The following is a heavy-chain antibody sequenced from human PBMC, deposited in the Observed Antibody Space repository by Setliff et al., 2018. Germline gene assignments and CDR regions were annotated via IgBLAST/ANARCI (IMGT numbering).Heavy chain of an antibody. CDR1: GATFSSYG. Sequence: GASVKVSCKASGATFSSYGISWVRQAPGQGLEWMGGTIPMFGTTEYAQKFQGRLTIITDESTNTAFMQLSSLRSDDTAVYYCVRDGVDRRSSTDYRYYMDVWGKGTTVTVSS. CDR3: VRDGVDRRSSTDYRYYMDV. J-gene: IGHJ6*03. CDR2: TIPMFGTT. D-gene: IGHD6-6*01. V-gene: IGHV1-69*05.